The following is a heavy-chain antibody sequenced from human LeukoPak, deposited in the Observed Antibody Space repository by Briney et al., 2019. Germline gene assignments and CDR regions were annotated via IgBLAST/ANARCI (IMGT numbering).Heavy chain of an antibody. CDR2: INSDGSST. CDR1: GFTFSSYA. J-gene: IGHJ3*02. D-gene: IGHD3-16*01. Sequence: PGGSLRLSCAASGFTFSSYAMSWVRQAPGKGLVWVSRINSDGSSTSYADSVKGRFTISRDNAKNTLYLQMNSLRAEDTAVYYCARGPPLFGPDAFDIWGQGTMVTVSS. V-gene: IGHV3-74*01. CDR3: ARGPPLFGPDAFDI.